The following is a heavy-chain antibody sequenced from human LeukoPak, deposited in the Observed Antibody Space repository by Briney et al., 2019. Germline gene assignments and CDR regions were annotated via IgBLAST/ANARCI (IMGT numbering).Heavy chain of an antibody. CDR2: IYYTGST. Sequence: SETLSLTCTVSGGSISSGDYYWSWIRQHPGKGLEWIGYIYYTGSTYYNPSLKSRLTISVDTSKKQFSLKLSSVTAADTAVYYCARVGAKSDAFDIWGQGTMVTVSS. V-gene: IGHV4-31*03. CDR3: ARVGAKSDAFDI. CDR1: GGSISSGDYY. D-gene: IGHD1-26*01. J-gene: IGHJ3*02.